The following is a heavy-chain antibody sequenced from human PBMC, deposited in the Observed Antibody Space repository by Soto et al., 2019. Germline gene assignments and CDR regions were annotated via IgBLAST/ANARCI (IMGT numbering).Heavy chain of an antibody. Sequence: PGGSLRLSCAASGFTVSSNYMSWVRQAPGKGLEWVSVIYSGGSTYYADSVKGRFTISRDNSKNTLYLQMNSLRAEDTAVYYCARTPALYGDYSNLFDPWGQGTLVIVSA. J-gene: IGHJ5*02. CDR2: IYSGGST. CDR3: ARTPALYGDYSNLFDP. D-gene: IGHD4-17*01. CDR1: GFTVSSNY. V-gene: IGHV3-53*01.